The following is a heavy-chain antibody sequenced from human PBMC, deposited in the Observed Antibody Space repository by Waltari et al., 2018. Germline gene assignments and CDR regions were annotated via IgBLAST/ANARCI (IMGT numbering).Heavy chain of an antibody. CDR3: ARDRFPSTHHHNRFDP. D-gene: IGHD2-2*01. J-gene: IGHJ5*02. CDR1: GYTFTGYY. Sequence: QVQLVQSGAEVKKPGASVKVSCKASGYTFTGYYMHWVRQAPGQGLEWMGWINPNSGGTNYAQKFQGRVTMTRDTSISTAYMELSRLRSDDTAVYYCARDRFPSTHHHNRFDPWGQGTLVTVSS. CDR2: INPNSGGT. V-gene: IGHV1-2*02.